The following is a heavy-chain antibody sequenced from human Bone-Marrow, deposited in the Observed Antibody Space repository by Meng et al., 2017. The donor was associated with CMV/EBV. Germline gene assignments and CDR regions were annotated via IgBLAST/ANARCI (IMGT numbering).Heavy chain of an antibody. CDR3: ARPNYDSSGGFDY. J-gene: IGHJ4*02. D-gene: IGHD3-22*01. V-gene: IGHV5-51*01. CDR1: GYSFTSCW. CDR2: IYPGDSDT. Sequence: GESLKISCKGSGYSFTSCWIGWVRQMPGKGLEWMGIIYPGDSDTRYSPSFQGQVTISADKSISTAYLQWSSLKASDTAMYYCARPNYDSSGGFDYWGQGTLVTVSS.